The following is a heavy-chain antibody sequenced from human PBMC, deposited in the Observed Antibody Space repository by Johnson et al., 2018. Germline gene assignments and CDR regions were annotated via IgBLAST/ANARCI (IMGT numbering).Heavy chain of an antibody. J-gene: IGHJ1*01. D-gene: IGHD5-18*01. CDR2: IRSKAYGGTT. CDR1: GFTFGDYA. CDR3: TRAGVDTAMVTFRASFQH. Sequence: QLVQSGGGLVQPGRSLRLSCTASGFTFGDYAMSWFRQAPGKGLEWVGFIRSKAYGGTTEYDAYVKGRFTISRDDSKSIAYLQMNSLKTEDTAVDYCTRAGVDTAMVTFRASFQHWGQGTLVTVSS. V-gene: IGHV3-49*03.